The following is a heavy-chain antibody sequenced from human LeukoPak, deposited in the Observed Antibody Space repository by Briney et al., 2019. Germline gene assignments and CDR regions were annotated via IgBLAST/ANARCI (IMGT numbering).Heavy chain of an antibody. CDR1: GFSFSNYA. D-gene: IGHD4/OR15-4a*01. J-gene: IGHJ4*02. V-gene: IGHV3-23*01. CDR3: AKPAKTDYVDY. Sequence: GGTLRLSCAASGFSFSNYAMSWVRQAPGKGLEWVSAVSGSGGSTYYTDSVKGRFTISRDNSKNTLYPQMNSLRAEDTAVYYCAKPAKTDYVDYWGQGTLVTVSS. CDR2: VSGSGGST.